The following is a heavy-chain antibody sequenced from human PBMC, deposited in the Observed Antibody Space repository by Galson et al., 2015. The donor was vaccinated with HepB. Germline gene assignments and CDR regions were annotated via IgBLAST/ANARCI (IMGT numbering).Heavy chain of an antibody. J-gene: IGHJ4*02. CDR3: ARRGQTRRYYFDY. Sequence: SVKVSCKASGYTFTSYAMHWVRQAPGQRLEWMGWINAGNGNTKYSQKFQGRVTITRDTSTSTAYMELSSLRSEDTAVYYCARRGQTRRYYFDYWGQGTLVTVSS. CDR1: GYTFTSYA. D-gene: IGHD3-16*01. CDR2: INAGNGNT. V-gene: IGHV1-3*01.